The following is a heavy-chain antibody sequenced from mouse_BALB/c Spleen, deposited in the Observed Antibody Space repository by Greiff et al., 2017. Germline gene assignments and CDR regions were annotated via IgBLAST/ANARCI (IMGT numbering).Heavy chain of an antibody. CDR3: NAPYYYGSSYDYAMDY. Sequence: EVQLQQSGAELVRSGASVKLSCTASGFTITAYYMHWVKQRPEQGLEWIGWIDPENGDTEYAPKFQGKATMTADTSPNTAYLQISSLTPENTAVYYCNAPYYYGSSYDYAMDYWGQGTSVTVSS. J-gene: IGHJ4*01. D-gene: IGHD1-1*01. CDR1: GFTITAYY. V-gene: IGHV14-4*02. CDR2: IDPENGDT.